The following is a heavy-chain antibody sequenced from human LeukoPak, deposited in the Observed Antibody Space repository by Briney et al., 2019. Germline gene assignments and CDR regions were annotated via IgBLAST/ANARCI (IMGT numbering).Heavy chain of an antibody. CDR3: AKDGNYGDYGKDY. CDR1: GFTFSSYG. Sequence: GGSLRLSCAASGFTFSSYGMHWVRQAPGKGLEGVAVISYDGSNKYYADSVKGRFTISRDNCKNTLYLQMNSLRAEDTAVYYCAKDGNYGDYGKDYWGQGTLVTVSS. J-gene: IGHJ4*02. D-gene: IGHD4-17*01. CDR2: ISYDGSNK. V-gene: IGHV3-30*18.